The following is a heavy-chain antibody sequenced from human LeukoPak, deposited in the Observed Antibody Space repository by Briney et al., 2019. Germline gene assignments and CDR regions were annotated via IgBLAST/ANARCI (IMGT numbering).Heavy chain of an antibody. CDR2: INHSGST. V-gene: IGHV4-34*01. Sequence: SETLSLTCTVSGGSISSYYWSWIRQPPGKGLEWIGEINHSGSTNYNPSLKSRVTISVDTSKNQFSLKLSSVTAADTAVYYCARGPGYSSGSRYAFDIWGQGTMVTVSS. J-gene: IGHJ3*02. CDR3: ARGPGYSSGSRYAFDI. CDR1: GGSISSYY. D-gene: IGHD6-19*01.